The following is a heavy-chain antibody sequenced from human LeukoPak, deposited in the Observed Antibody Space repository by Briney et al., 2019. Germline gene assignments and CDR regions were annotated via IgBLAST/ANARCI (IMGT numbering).Heavy chain of an antibody. CDR2: ITGSSSTI. CDR3: ARPLRSSGYHCLDY. V-gene: IGHV3-48*01. J-gene: IGHJ4*02. D-gene: IGHD3-22*01. CDR1: GFTFSTYS. Sequence: GGSLRLSCAASGFTFSTYSMNWVRQAPGKGLEWISYITGSSSTIYYADSVKGRFTISRDNAKNSLYLQMNSLRAEDTAVYYCARPLRSSGYHCLDYWGQGTLVTVSS.